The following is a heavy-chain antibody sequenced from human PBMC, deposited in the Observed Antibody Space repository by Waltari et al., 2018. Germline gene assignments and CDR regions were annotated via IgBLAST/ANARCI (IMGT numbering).Heavy chain of an antibody. CDR1: VYAFSTYG. J-gene: IGHJ5*02. CDR2: ISPYNSNT. V-gene: IGHV1-18*01. Sequence: QVQLVQSGPEVKEPGASEKASCKASVYAFSTYGITWGRQAPGHGLEWMGWISPYNSNTNYAQNLQGRGTLTTDTSTTTAYMELKSLRSDGTATDYCATAVGGNMEFDHWGQGTLVTVSS. D-gene: IGHD6-19*01. CDR3: ATAVGGNMEFDH.